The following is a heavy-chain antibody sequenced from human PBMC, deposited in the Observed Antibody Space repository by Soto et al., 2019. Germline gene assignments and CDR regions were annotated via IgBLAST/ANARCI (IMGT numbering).Heavy chain of an antibody. CDR1: GGSISSGGYY. Sequence: QVELQESGPGLVKPSQTLSLTWTVSGGSISSGGYYWSWVRQHPGKGLEWIGYIYDSGSTYYNPSLKSRVTISIDTSKNQFSLKLTSVTAADTAVYYCASQATGWYPDYWGQGTLVTVSS. D-gene: IGHD6-19*01. V-gene: IGHV4-31*02. CDR3: ASQATGWYPDY. J-gene: IGHJ4*02. CDR2: IYDSGST.